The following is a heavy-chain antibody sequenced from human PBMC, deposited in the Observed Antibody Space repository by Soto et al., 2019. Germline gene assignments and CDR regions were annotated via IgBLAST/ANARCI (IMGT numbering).Heavy chain of an antibody. CDR1: GYTFTSYY. V-gene: IGHV1-46*01. Sequence: ASVKVSCKASGYTFTSYYMHWVRQAPGQGLEWMGIINPSVGSTSYAQKFQGRVTMTRDTSTSTVYMELSSLRSEDTAVYYCARGMGTAAGTYYYYGMDVWGQGTTVTVSS. CDR2: INPSVGST. J-gene: IGHJ6*02. CDR3: ARGMGTAAGTYYYYGMDV. D-gene: IGHD6-13*01.